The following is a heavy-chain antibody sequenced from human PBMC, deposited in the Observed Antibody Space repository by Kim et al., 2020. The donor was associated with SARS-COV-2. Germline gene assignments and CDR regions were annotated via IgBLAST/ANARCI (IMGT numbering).Heavy chain of an antibody. D-gene: IGHD6-19*01. V-gene: IGHV4-39*01. Sequence: SETLSLTCTVSGGSISSSSYYWGWIRQPPGKGLEWIGSIYYSGSTYYNPSLKSRVTISVDTSKNQFSLTLRSVTAADTAVYYCASTGYSSGWYVVEQYYFVYWGQGTLVTVSS. CDR3: ASTGYSSGWYVVEQYYFVY. J-gene: IGHJ4*02. CDR1: GGSISSSSYY. CDR2: IYYSGST.